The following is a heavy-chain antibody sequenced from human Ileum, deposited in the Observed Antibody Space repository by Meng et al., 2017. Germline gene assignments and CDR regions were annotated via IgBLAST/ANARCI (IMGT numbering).Heavy chain of an antibody. D-gene: IGHD2-15*01. CDR2: IRSKAFGGTT. J-gene: IGHJ4*02. Sequence: GSLRLSCSASGFTFGDYAMSWFRQAPGKGLEWVGFIRSKAFGGTTEYAASVKGRFTISRDDSKSIASLQMNSLKTEDTALYYCTRGRGVVEVAASAYWGQGTLVTVSS. CDR3: TRGRGVVEVAASAY. V-gene: IGHV3-49*03. CDR1: GFTFGDYA.